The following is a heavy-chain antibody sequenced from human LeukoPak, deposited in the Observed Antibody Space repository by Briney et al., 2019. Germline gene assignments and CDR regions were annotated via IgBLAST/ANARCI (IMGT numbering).Heavy chain of an antibody. J-gene: IGHJ5*02. CDR2: INPNSGGT. Sequence: ASVKVSCKASGYTFTGYYMHWVRQAPGQGLEWMGWINPNSGGTNYAQKFQGRVTMTRDVSTSTVYMELSSLRSEDTAVYYCARDGTTVPYNWFDPWGQGTLVTVSS. V-gene: IGHV1-2*02. D-gene: IGHD4-17*01. CDR3: ARDGTTVPYNWFDP. CDR1: GYTFTGYY.